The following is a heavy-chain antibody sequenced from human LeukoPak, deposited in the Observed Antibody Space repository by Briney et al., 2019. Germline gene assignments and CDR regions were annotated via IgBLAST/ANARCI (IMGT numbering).Heavy chain of an antibody. D-gene: IGHD2-2*01. CDR1: GFTFSSYG. CDR2: IWYDGSNK. CDR3: ARTMYQPLLNFDY. V-gene: IGHV3-33*01. J-gene: IGHJ4*02. Sequence: GGSLRLSCAASGFTFSSYGMHWVRQAPGKGLEWVAVIWYDGSNKYYADSVKGRFTISRDNSKNTLYLQMNSLRAEDTAVYYCARTMYQPLLNFDYWGQGTLVTVSS.